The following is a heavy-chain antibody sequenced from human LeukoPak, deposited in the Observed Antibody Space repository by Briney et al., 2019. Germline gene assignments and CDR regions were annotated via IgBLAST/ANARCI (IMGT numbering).Heavy chain of an antibody. V-gene: IGHV3-23*01. CDR3: AKDSLSGSYGY. J-gene: IGHJ4*02. CDR2: IRGSNRDT. CDR1: GFTFSNYW. Sequence: GGSLRLSCAASGFTFSNYWMSWVRQPPGKGLEWVSSIRGSNRDTYYADSARGRFTISRDNSKKMVYLEMNSLRAEDTAVFYCAKDSLSGSYGYWGQGTLVTVSS. D-gene: IGHD1-26*01.